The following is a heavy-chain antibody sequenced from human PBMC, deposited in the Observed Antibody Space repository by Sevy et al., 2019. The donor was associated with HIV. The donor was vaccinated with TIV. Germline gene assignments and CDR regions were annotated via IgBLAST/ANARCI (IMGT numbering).Heavy chain of an antibody. Sequence: GGSLRLSCAASGFSVSINYMSWVRQAPGKGLEFVSVIYSGGDTYYADSAKGRFTNSSDNSKNTLYLQMNSLGAEDTALYYCGGGAGYSTGWAPRYYFDYGGQGTLVTVSS. J-gene: IGHJ4*02. CDR1: GFSVSINY. D-gene: IGHD6-19*01. CDR2: IYSGGDT. CDR3: GGGAGYSTGWAPRYYFDY. V-gene: IGHV3-53*01.